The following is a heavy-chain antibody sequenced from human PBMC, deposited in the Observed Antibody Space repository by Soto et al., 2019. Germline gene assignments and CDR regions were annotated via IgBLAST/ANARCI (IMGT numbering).Heavy chain of an antibody. Sequence: EVQLLESGGGLVQPGGSLRLSCAASGFTFSSYAMSWVRQAPGKGLEWVSAISGSGGSTYYADSVKGRFTISRDNSKNTLYLQMNSLRAEDTAVYYCAKDQRVTTLIYYYYYMDVWGKGTTVTVSS. J-gene: IGHJ6*03. D-gene: IGHD4-4*01. CDR3: AKDQRVTTLIYYYYYMDV. V-gene: IGHV3-23*01. CDR1: GFTFSSYA. CDR2: ISGSGGST.